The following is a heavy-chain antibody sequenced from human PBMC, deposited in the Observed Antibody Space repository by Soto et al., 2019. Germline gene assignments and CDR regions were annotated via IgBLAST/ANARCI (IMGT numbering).Heavy chain of an antibody. D-gene: IGHD2-15*01. J-gene: IGHJ4*02. Sequence: QVQLVESGGGVVQPGRSLRLSCAASGFTFSSYAMHWVRQAPGKGLEWVAVISYDGSNKYYADSVKGRFTISRDNSKNTLYLQMNSLRAEDTAVHYCARVGYCSGGSCDNYFDYWGQGTLVTVSS. CDR3: ARVGYCSGGSCDNYFDY. V-gene: IGHV3-30-3*01. CDR1: GFTFSSYA. CDR2: ISYDGSNK.